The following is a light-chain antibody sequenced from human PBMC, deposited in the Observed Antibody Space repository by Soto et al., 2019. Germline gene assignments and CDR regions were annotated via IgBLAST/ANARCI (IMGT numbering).Light chain of an antibody. V-gene: IGLV2-8*01. CDR1: KNDIGVYDF. CDR2: EVV. CDR3: QSYAGSNTYV. Sequence: QSALTQPPSASGSPGQSVTISCTGTKNDIGVYDFVSWYQHHPGKAPRLIIYEVVQRPSGVPDRCSGSKSGNTASLTVSGLQAADEADYFCQSYAGSNTYVFGSGTKLPVL. J-gene: IGLJ1*01.